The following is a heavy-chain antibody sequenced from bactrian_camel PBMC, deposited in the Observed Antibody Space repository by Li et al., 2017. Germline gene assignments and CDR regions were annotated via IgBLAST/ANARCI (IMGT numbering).Heavy chain of an antibody. J-gene: IGHJ6*01. Sequence: VQLVESGGGLVQPGGSLRLSCSASGFQFADYPMSWVRQAPGKGLEWVAQIAYDGWVSRYHDSAKGRFTISRDNAKNMLYLQMNSLKPEDTAMYHCAASGRTYCRSSRDPPDFSYRGRGTQVTVS. D-gene: IGHD6*01. CDR1: GFQFADYP. CDR3: AASGRTYCRSSRDPPDFSY. CDR2: IAYDGWVS. V-gene: IGHV3S42*01.